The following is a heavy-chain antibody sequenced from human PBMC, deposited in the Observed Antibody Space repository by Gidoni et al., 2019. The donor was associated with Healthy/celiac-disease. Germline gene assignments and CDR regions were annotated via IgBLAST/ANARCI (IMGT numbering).Heavy chain of an antibody. CDR2: IWYDGSNK. CDR3: ARDLNLYYDSSGVYFDY. V-gene: IGHV3-33*01. J-gene: IGHJ4*02. Sequence: QVKLVESGGGVVQPGRSLRLSCAAYGFTFSSYGMHWVRQAPGKGLEWVAVIWYDGSNKYYADSVKGRFTISRDNSKNTLYLQMNSLRAEDTAVYYCARDLNLYYDSSGVYFDYWGQGTLVTVSS. CDR1: GFTFSSYG. D-gene: IGHD3-22*01.